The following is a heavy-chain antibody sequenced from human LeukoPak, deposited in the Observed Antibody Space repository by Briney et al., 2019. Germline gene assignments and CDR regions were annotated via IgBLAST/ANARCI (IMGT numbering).Heavy chain of an antibody. J-gene: IGHJ4*02. CDR1: GGSISRGDYY. CDR2: IYYSGST. V-gene: IGHV4-30-4*01. D-gene: IGHD4-17*01. Sequence: SETLSLTCTVSGGSISRGDYYWSWIRQPPGKGLEWIGYIYYSGSTYYNPSLKSRVTISVDTSKNQFSLKLSSVTAADTAVYYCARGVYGDYPESLDYWGQGTLVTVSS. CDR3: ARGVYGDYPESLDY.